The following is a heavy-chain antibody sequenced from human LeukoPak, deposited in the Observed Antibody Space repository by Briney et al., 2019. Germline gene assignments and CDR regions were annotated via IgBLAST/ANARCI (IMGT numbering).Heavy chain of an antibody. CDR1: GYTFTGYY. Sequence: ASVKVSCKASGYTFTGYYMHWVLQAPGQGLEWMGWINPNSGGTNYAQKFQGRVTMTRDTSISTAYMELSRLRSDDTAVYYCARPKRSSPTFDPWGQGTLVTVSS. J-gene: IGHJ5*02. CDR3: ARPKRSSPTFDP. CDR2: INPNSGGT. V-gene: IGHV1-2*02. D-gene: IGHD6-13*01.